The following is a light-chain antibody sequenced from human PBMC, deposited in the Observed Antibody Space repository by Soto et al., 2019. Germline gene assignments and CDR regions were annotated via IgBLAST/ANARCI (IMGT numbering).Light chain of an antibody. J-gene: IGKJ4*01. V-gene: IGKV3-15*01. CDR3: QQYNNWPLT. CDR2: GAS. Sequence: EIVMTQSPATLSVSPGERATLSCRASQSVSSNLAWYQQKPGQAPRLLIYGASTRATGIPARFSGSGSGTEFTLTISRLQSEDFADYYCQQYNNWPLTFGGGTKVEIK. CDR1: QSVSSN.